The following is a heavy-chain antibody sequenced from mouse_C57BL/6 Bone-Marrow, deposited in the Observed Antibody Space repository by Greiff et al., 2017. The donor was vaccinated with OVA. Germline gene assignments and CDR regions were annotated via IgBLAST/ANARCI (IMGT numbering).Heavy chain of an antibody. D-gene: IGHD1-1*01. V-gene: IGHV5-9-1*02. CDR1: GFTFSSYA. CDR3: TRDAATVVATERRYYAMDY. J-gene: IGHJ4*01. Sequence: EVKLVESGEGLVKPGGSLKLSCAASGFTFSSYAMSWVRQTPEKRLEWVAYISSGGDYIYYADTVKGRFTISRDNARNTLYLQMSSLKSEDTAMYYCTRDAATVVATERRYYAMDYWGQGTSVTVSS. CDR2: ISSGGDYI.